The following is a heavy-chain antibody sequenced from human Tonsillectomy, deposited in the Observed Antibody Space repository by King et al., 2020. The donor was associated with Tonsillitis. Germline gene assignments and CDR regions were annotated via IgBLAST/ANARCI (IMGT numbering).Heavy chain of an antibody. CDR3: ARDLMSGDWNDPLGYFDY. J-gene: IGHJ4*02. CDR1: GFTFSNYA. Sequence: VQLVESGGGVVQPGRSLRLSCVASGFTFSNYAMHWVRQAPGKGLEWVAIISYDGSEKYYADSVKGRFTISRDNSKNKMLVQMNSLRPEDTAVYYCARDLMSGDWNDPLGYFDYWGQGTLVTVSS. D-gene: IGHD1-1*01. V-gene: IGHV3-30*04. CDR2: ISYDGSEK.